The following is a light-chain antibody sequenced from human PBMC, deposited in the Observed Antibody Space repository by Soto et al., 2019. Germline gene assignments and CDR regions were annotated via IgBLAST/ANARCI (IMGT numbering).Light chain of an antibody. V-gene: IGLV2-18*02. CDR2: DVS. CDR3: SSYTSSSTYV. J-gene: IGLJ1*01. CDR1: SSDVGNSNG. Sequence: QAVVTQPPSVSGSPGQSVAISCTGTSSDVGNSNGVSWYQQPPGTAPKLMIYDVSNRPSGVPDRFSGSKSGNTASLTISGLQAEDEADYYCSSYTSSSTYVFGTGTKLTVL.